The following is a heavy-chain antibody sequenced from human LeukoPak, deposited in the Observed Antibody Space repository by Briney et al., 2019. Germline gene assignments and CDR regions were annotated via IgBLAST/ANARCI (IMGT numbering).Heavy chain of an antibody. CDR3: ARGSGNYGGFDY. Sequence: SETLSLTCAVYGGSFSGYYWSWLRQPPGKGLEWIGEINHSGSTNYNPSLKSRVTISVDTSKNQFSLKLNSLTAADTAVYYCARGSGNYGGFDYWGQGTLVTVSS. D-gene: IGHD4-11*01. V-gene: IGHV4-34*01. CDR2: INHSGST. CDR1: GGSFSGYY. J-gene: IGHJ4*02.